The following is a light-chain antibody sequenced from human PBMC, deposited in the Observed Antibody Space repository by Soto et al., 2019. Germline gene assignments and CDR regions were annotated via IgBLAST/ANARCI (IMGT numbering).Light chain of an antibody. V-gene: IGLV2-11*01. CDR1: SNDVGGYNY. CDR2: DVS. CDR3: CSYAGSPYV. J-gene: IGLJ1*01. Sequence: QSALTQPRSVSGSPGQSVTISCTGTSNDVGGYNYVSWYQQHPGKAPKVMIYDVSKRPSGVPDRFSGSKSGNTASLTISGLQAEDEADYYCCSYAGSPYVFGTGTKVTVL.